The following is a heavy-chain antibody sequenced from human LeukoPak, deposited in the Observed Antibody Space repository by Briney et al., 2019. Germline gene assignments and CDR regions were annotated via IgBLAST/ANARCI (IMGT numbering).Heavy chain of an antibody. J-gene: IGHJ5*02. CDR1: GFTFSDYY. CDR2: IKYDGIEK. D-gene: IGHD2-2*01. CDR3: ARDLVTVPSGDWFDP. Sequence: GGSLRLSCAASGFTFSDYYMTWIRQAPGKGLEWVANIKYDGIEKYYMDSVRGRFTIARDNAKNSLFLQMNSLRAEDTAVYYCARDLVTVPSGDWFDPWGQGTLVTVSA. V-gene: IGHV3-7*01.